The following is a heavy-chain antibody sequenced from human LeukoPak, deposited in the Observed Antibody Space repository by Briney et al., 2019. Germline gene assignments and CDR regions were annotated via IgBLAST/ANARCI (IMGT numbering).Heavy chain of an antibody. CDR2: INPISGAT. Sequence: GASVKVSCKASGYTFTDYFLHWVRQAPGQGLEWMGCINPISGATMSAQKFQGGVTMTRDTSITTAYMDLTSLTSDDTAMYYCARDPTTGTIRWAASDIWGQGTMVTVSS. D-gene: IGHD1-1*01. V-gene: IGHV1-2*02. CDR3: ARDPTTGTIRWAASDI. J-gene: IGHJ3*02. CDR1: GYTFTDYF.